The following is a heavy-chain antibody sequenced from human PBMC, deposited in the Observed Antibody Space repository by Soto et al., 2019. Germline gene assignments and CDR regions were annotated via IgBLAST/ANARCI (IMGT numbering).Heavy chain of an antibody. D-gene: IGHD2-15*01. CDR2: IYPSDSET. Sequence: GESLKISCKASGYSFSSYWIGGVRQMPGKGLEWMGIIYPSDSETIYSPSFQGQVTISADKSIRTAYLQWSSLQASDTAMYFCARSGYYCSGGSCYSPYYYYGLDVWGQGTTVTVSS. V-gene: IGHV5-51*01. J-gene: IGHJ6*02. CDR1: GYSFSSYW. CDR3: ARSGYYCSGGSCYSPYYYYGLDV.